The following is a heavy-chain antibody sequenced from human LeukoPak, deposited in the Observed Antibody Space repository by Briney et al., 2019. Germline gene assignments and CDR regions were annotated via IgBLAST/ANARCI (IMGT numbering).Heavy chain of an antibody. Sequence: SETLSLTCTVSGGSISSSTYYWSWIRQPPGKGLEWIGEINHSGSTNYNPSLKSRVTISVDTSKNQFSLKLSSVTAADTAVYYWARVRGSGRRYFDYWGQGTLVTVSS. CDR3: ARVRGSGRRYFDY. J-gene: IGHJ4*02. CDR2: INHSGST. D-gene: IGHD3-10*01. CDR1: GGSISSSTYY. V-gene: IGHV4-39*07.